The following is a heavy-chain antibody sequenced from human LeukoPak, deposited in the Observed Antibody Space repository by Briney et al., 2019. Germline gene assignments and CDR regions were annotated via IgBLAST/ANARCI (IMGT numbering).Heavy chain of an antibody. CDR2: INHSGST. D-gene: IGHD2-2*01. J-gene: IGHJ3*02. V-gene: IGHV4-34*01. CDR1: GGSFSGYY. Sequence: SETLSLTCAVYGGSFSGYYWSWIRQPPGKGLEWIGEINHSGSTNYNPSLKSRVTISVDTSKNQFSLKLSSVTAADTAVYYCATLLVVPAANDAFDIWGQGTMVTVSS. CDR3: ATLLVVPAANDAFDI.